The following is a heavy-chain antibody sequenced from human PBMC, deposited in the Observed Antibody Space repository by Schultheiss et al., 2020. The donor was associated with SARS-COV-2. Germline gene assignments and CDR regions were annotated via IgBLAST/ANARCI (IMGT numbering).Heavy chain of an antibody. D-gene: IGHD2-15*01. CDR3: ARGDGRSYGMDV. Sequence: GSLRLSCAASGFTFSSYAMHWVRQAPGKGLEWIGEINHSGSTNYNPSLKSRVTISVDTSKNQFSLKLSSVTAADTAVYYCARGDGRSYGMDVWGQGTTVTVSS. CDR1: GFTFSSYA. V-gene: IGHV4-34*01. CDR2: INHSGST. J-gene: IGHJ6*02.